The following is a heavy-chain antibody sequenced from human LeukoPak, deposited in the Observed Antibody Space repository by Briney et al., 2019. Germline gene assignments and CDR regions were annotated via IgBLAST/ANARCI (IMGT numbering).Heavy chain of an antibody. D-gene: IGHD2-15*01. J-gene: IGHJ4*02. CDR3: ARLNPLGGGSCYDY. V-gene: IGHV3-21*01. Sequence: GGSLRLSCAASGFTFSSYSMNWVLQAPGKGLEWVSSISSSSSYIYYADSVKGRFTISRDNAKNSLYLQMNSLRAEDTAVYYCARLNPLGGGSCYDYWGQGTLVTVSS. CDR1: GFTFSSYS. CDR2: ISSSSSYI.